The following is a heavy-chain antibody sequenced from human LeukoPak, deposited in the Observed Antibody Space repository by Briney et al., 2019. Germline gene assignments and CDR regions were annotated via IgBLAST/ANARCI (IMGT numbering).Heavy chain of an antibody. V-gene: IGHV3-73*01. D-gene: IGHD3-10*01. J-gene: IGHJ5*02. CDR3: TRLEYGSEPGGWFDP. CDR2: IRSKANNYAT. CDR1: GFTFSVSA. Sequence: GGSLKLSCAASGFTFSVSAMHWVRQASGKGLEWVGRIRSKANNYATAYAASVKGRFTISRDDSKNTAYLQMNSLKTEDTAVYYCTRLEYGSEPGGWFDPWGQGTLVTVSS.